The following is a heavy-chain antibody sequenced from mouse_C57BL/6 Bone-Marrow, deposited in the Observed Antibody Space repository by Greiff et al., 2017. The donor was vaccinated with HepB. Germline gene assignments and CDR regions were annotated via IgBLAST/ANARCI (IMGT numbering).Heavy chain of an antibody. CDR3: ATQTAQALYYAMDY. CDR1: GFSLTSYA. D-gene: IGHD3-2*02. V-gene: IGHV2-9-1*01. Sequence: VKLVESGPGLVAPSQSLSITCTVSGFSLTSYAISWVRQPPGKGLEWLGVIWTGGGTNYNSALKSRLSISKDNSKSQVFLKMNSLQTDDTARYYCATQTAQALYYAMDYWGQGTSVTVSS. J-gene: IGHJ4*01. CDR2: IWTGGGT.